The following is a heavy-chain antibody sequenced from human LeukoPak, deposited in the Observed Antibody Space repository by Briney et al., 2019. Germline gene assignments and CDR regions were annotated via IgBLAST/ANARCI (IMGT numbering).Heavy chain of an antibody. CDR1: GGSISSSSYY. V-gene: IGHV4-39*07. CDR2: IYYSGST. J-gene: IGHJ5*02. Sequence: SETLSLTCTVSGGSISSSSYYWGWIRQPPGKGLEWIGSIYYSGSTYYNPSLKSRVTISVDTSKNQFSLKLSSVTAADTTVYYCVRGRYSSGWFKDKNWFDPWGQGIPVTVSS. D-gene: IGHD6-19*01. CDR3: VRGRYSSGWFKDKNWFDP.